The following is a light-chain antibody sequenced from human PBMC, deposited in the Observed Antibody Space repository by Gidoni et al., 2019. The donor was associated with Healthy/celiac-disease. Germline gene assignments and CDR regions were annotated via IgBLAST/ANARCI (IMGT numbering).Light chain of an antibody. CDR3: QQYYSTPRT. V-gene: IGKV4-1*01. Sequence: DIVMTPSPDSLAVSLGERATINCKSSQSVLYSSNNKNYLAWYQQKPGQPPKLLIYWASTRESGVPDRFSGSGSGTDFTLTISSLQDEDVAVYYCQQYYSTPRTFGQGTKVEIK. J-gene: IGKJ1*01. CDR1: QSVLYSSNNKNY. CDR2: WAS.